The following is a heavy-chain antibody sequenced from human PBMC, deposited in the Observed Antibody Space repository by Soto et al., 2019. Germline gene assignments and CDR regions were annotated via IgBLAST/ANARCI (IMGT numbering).Heavy chain of an antibody. Sequence: PGESLKISCKGSGYSFTSYWIGWVRQMPGKGLEWMGIIYPGDSDTRYSPSFQGQVTNSADKSISTAYLQWSSLKASDTAMYYCARQVAAADTPSYYFDYWGQGTLVTVSS. CDR1: GYSFTSYW. CDR2: IYPGDSDT. V-gene: IGHV5-51*01. D-gene: IGHD6-13*01. CDR3: ARQVAAADTPSYYFDY. J-gene: IGHJ4*02.